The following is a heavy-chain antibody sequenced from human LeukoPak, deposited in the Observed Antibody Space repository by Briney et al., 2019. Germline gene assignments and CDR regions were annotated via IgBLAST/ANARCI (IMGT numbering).Heavy chain of an antibody. V-gene: IGHV4-34*01. CDR2: TNHSGST. D-gene: IGHD3-3*01. J-gene: IGHJ6*02. Sequence: SETLSLTCAVYGGSFSGYYWSWIRQPPGKGLEWIGETNHSGSTNYNPSLKSRVTISVDTSKNQFSLKLSSVTAADTAVYYCARVRFLEWLLGAYYYYGMDVWGQGTTVTVSS. CDR1: GGSFSGYY. CDR3: ARVRFLEWLLGAYYYYGMDV.